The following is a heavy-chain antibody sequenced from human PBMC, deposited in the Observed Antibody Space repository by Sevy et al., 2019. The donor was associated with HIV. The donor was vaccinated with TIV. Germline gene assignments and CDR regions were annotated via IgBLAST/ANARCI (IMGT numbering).Heavy chain of an antibody. V-gene: IGHV1-69*13. J-gene: IGHJ3*02. CDR1: GDTFSTYG. CDR3: AREGGVATTGDHDAFDT. D-gene: IGHD7-27*01. CDR2: IIPIFGTP. Sequence: ASVKVSCKASGDTFSTYGLSWVRQAPGQGLEWMGGIIPIFGTPNYARKFQGRVTITGEESASTAYMELSSLRSEDTALYYCAREGGVATTGDHDAFDTWGHGTLVTVSS.